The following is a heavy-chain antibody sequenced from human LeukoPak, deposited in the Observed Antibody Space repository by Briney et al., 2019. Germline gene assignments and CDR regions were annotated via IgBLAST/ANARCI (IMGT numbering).Heavy chain of an antibody. CDR1: GYTFTSYA. J-gene: IGHJ4*02. D-gene: IGHD2-2*01. Sequence: ASVKVSCKASGYTFTSYAMNWVRQAPGQGLEWMGWINTNTGKPTYAQGFAGRFVFSLDSSVSTAYLQINSLNAEGTAVYYCARAASLDYWGQGTLVTVSS. CDR3: ARAASLDY. CDR2: INTNTGKP. V-gene: IGHV7-4-1*02.